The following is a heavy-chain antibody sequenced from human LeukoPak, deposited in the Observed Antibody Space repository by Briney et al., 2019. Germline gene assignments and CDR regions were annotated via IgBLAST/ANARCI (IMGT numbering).Heavy chain of an antibody. CDR3: AKSRHTGYVYFDY. J-gene: IGHJ4*02. V-gene: IGHV3-30-3*02. CDR1: GFTFSSYA. Sequence: GRSLRLSCAASGFTFSSYAMHWVRQAPGKGLEWVAVISYDGSNKYYADSVKGRFTISRDNSKHTLSLQMNSLRAEDTALYYCAKSRHTGYVYFDYWGQGTLVTVSS. D-gene: IGHD5-12*01. CDR2: ISYDGSNK.